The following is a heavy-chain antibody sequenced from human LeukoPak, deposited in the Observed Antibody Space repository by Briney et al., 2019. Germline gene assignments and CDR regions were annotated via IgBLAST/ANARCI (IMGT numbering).Heavy chain of an antibody. CDR3: ARDRTVAGTRQFDY. Sequence: GGSLRLSCAAPGFTFSSYAMHWVRQAPGKGLERVAVISYDGSNKYYADSVKGRFTISRDNSKNTLYLQMNSLRAEDTAVYYCARDRTVAGTRQFDYWGQGTLVTVSS. CDR1: GFTFSSYA. CDR2: ISYDGSNK. V-gene: IGHV3-30*04. D-gene: IGHD6-19*01. J-gene: IGHJ4*02.